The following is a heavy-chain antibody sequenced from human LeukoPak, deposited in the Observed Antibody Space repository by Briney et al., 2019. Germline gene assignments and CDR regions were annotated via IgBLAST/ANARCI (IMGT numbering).Heavy chain of an antibody. CDR3: ARDPYSGSYGNYYYYYMDV. CDR1: GFTFSTYS. J-gene: IGHJ6*03. V-gene: IGHV3-30*04. Sequence: GGSLRLSCVASGFTFSTYSMHWVRQAPGKGLEWVTVITYDGNTIYYADSVKGRFTISRDNSKDTLYLQMNSLRAEDTAVYYCARDPYSGSYGNYYYYYMDVWGKGTTVTISS. D-gene: IGHD1-26*01. CDR2: ITYDGNTI.